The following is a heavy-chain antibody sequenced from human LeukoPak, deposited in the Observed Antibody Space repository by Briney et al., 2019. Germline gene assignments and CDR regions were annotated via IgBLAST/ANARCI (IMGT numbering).Heavy chain of an antibody. D-gene: IGHD6-19*01. CDR2: ISSSGSTI. CDR3: ARLSSDKAIDY. CDR1: GFTFSDYY. Sequence: PGGSLRLSCAASGFTFSDYYMSWIRQAPGKGLEWVSYISSSGSTIYYADSVKGRFTISRDNAKNTLYLQMNSLRAEDTALYYCARLSSDKAIDYWGQGTLVTVSS. V-gene: IGHV3-11*01. J-gene: IGHJ4*02.